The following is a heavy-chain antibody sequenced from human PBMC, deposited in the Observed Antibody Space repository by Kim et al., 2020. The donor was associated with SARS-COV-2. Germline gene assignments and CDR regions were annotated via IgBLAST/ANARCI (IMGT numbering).Heavy chain of an antibody. V-gene: IGHV4-59*01. CDR3: ARERDSSGYLDY. D-gene: IGHD3-22*01. CDR2: IYYRGST. J-gene: IGHJ4*02. Sequence: SETLSLTCTVSGGSISSYYWSWIRQPPGKGLEWIGYIYYRGSTNYNPSLKSRVTISVDTSKNQFSLKLSSVTAADTAVYYCARERDSSGYLDYWGQGTLVTVSS. CDR1: GGSISSYY.